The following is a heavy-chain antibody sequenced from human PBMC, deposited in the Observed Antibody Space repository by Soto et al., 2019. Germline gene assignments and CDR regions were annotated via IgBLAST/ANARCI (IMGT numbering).Heavy chain of an antibody. CDR1: GGSISSYY. V-gene: IGHV4-59*01. CDR2: IYYSGST. J-gene: IGHJ5*02. CDR3: ARVWGSYDILTGYRGWFDP. Sequence: PSETLSLTCTVSGGSISSYYWSWIRQPPGKGLEWIGYIYYSGSTNYNPSLKSRVTISVDTSKNQFSLKLSSVTAADTAVYYCARVWGSYDILTGYRGWFDPWGQGTLVTVSS. D-gene: IGHD3-9*01.